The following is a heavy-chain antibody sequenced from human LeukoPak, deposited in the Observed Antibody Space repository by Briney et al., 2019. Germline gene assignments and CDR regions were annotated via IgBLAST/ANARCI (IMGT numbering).Heavy chain of an antibody. CDR2: INWNCAWT. D-gene: IGHD3-22*01. CDR3: AGYYYDSSRGFDL. Sequence: GGSLRLSCAASGFKFDDYGMSWVRQAPGKGLECVCDINWNCAWTGYADSVKGRFTLSRHNAKNSLYLQMNSLRAEDTALYYCAGYYYDSSRGFDLWGQGTLVTVSA. CDR1: GFKFDDYG. V-gene: IGHV3-20*04. J-gene: IGHJ5*02.